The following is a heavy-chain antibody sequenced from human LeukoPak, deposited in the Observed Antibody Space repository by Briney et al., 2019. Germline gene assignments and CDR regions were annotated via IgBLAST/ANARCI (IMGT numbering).Heavy chain of an antibody. J-gene: IGHJ6*02. V-gene: IGHV3-30*18. CDR3: AKDLPVTTTPAYYYGMDV. CDR2: ISYDGSNK. Sequence: GGSLRLSCAASGFTFSSYGMHWVRQAPGKGLEWVAVISYDGSNKYYADSVKGRFTISRGNSKNTLFLQMNSLRAEDTAVYYCAKDLPVTTTPAYYYGMDVWGQGTTVTVSS. CDR1: GFTFSSYG. D-gene: IGHD4-17*01.